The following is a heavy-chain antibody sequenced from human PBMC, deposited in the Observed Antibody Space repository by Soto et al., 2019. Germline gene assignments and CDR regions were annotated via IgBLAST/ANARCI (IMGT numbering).Heavy chain of an antibody. CDR3: ATSAITTGTTAIDY. D-gene: IGHD1-1*01. CDR1: GYTLTELS. V-gene: IGHV1-24*01. CDR2: FDPEDGET. Sequence: ASVKVSCKVSGYTLTELSMHWVRQAPGKGLEWMGGFDPEDGETIYAQKFQGRVTMTEDTSTDTAYMELSSLRSEDTAVYYCATSAITTGTTAIDYWGQGTLVTV. J-gene: IGHJ4*02.